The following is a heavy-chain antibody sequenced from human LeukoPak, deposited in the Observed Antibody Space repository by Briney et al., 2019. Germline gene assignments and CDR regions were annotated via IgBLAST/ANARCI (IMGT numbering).Heavy chain of an antibody. Sequence: PSETLSLTCAVYRGSFSGYYWSWIRQSPGKGLEWIAEMNHRSPNYNPSLKSRVTISEDTSKNQFSLKLTSVTAADTALYFCARHGPVVAAPDGLTVHDAFDIWGQGTMVTVSS. CDR3: ARHGPVVAAPDGLTVHDAFDI. CDR2: MNHRSP. V-gene: IGHV4-34*01. D-gene: IGHD2-15*01. J-gene: IGHJ3*02. CDR1: RGSFSGYY.